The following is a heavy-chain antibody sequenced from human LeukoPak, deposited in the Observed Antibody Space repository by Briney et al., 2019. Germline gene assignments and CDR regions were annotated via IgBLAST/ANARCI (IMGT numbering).Heavy chain of an antibody. V-gene: IGHV1-18*01. Sequence: ASVKVSCKASGYTFTSYGISWVRQAPGQGFEWMGWISAYNGNTNYAQKLQGRVTMTTDTSTSTAYMELRSLRSDDTAVYYCAREGFYNWNDGGAFDIWGQGTMVTVSS. CDR3: AREGFYNWNDGGAFDI. CDR2: ISAYNGNT. D-gene: IGHD1-1*01. CDR1: GYTFTSYG. J-gene: IGHJ3*02.